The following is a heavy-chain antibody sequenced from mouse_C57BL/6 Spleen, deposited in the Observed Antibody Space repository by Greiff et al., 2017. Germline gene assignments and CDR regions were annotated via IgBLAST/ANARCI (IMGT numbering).Heavy chain of an antibody. CDR1: GFTITDYY. V-gene: IGHV7-3*01. Sequence: EVQLVESGGGLVQPGGSLSLSCAASGFTITDYYMSWVRPPPGKALEWLGFIRNKANGYTTEYSASVKGRFTISRDNSQSILYLQMNALRAEDSATYYCARYYSNYEGYFDVWGTGTTVTVSS. D-gene: IGHD2-5*01. CDR3: ARYYSNYEGYFDV. CDR2: IRNKANGYTT. J-gene: IGHJ1*03.